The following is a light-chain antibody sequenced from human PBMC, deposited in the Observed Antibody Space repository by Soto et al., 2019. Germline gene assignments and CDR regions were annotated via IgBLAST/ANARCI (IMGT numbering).Light chain of an antibody. J-gene: IGKJ2*01. CDR2: GAS. CDR1: QSIGISY. Sequence: VLTQSPGTLSLSPGERATISCRASQSIGISYLAWYQHKPGQAPRLLIYGASSRATGMSHRFSGSGSGTDFTLTISRLEPEDCGVYYCQQYGCSPPFTFGQGPSLEIK. V-gene: IGKV3-20*01. CDR3: QQYGCSPPFT.